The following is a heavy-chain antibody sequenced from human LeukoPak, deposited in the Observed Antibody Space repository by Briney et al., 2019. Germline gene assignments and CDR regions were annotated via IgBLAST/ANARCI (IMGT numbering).Heavy chain of an antibody. CDR3: TRGLRREQQLLRAFDD. J-gene: IGHJ4*02. CDR1: GYTFSSYD. CDR2: MNPNSGNT. V-gene: IGHV1-8*01. Sequence: ASVKVSCKASGYTFSSYDINWVRQAIGQGLEWMGWMNPNSGNTGYAQKFQGRVSITSNTSISTAYMELSSLRSEDTAVYYCTRGLRREQQLLRAFDDWGQGTLVTVS. D-gene: IGHD6-13*01.